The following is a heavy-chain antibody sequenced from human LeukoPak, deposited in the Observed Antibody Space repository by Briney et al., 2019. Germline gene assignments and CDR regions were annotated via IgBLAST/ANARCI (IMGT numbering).Heavy chain of an antibody. V-gene: IGHV3-9*01. CDR3: AKDWARGRRGSYYYYFDY. D-gene: IGHD1-26*01. CDR1: GFTFDDYA. J-gene: IGHJ4*02. CDR2: ISWNSGSI. Sequence: GGSLRLSCAASGFTFDDYAMHWVRQAPGKGLEWVSGISWNSGSIGYADSVKGRFTISRDNAKNSLYLQMNSLRAEDTALYYCAKDWARGRRGSYYYYFDYWGQGTLVTVSS.